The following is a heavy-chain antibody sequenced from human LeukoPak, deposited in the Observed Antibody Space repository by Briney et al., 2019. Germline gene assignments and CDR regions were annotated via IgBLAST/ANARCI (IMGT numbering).Heavy chain of an antibody. CDR2: INHSGST. J-gene: IGHJ4*02. CDR3: ASTYYDWWYYFDY. Sequence: PSETLSLTCAVYGGSFSGYYWSWIRQPPGKGLEWIGEINHSGSTNYNPSLKSRLTLSVDTSKNQFSLKLSSVTAADTAVYYCASTYYDWWYYFDYWGQGTLVTVSS. D-gene: IGHD2-8*02. CDR1: GGSFSGYY. V-gene: IGHV4-34*01.